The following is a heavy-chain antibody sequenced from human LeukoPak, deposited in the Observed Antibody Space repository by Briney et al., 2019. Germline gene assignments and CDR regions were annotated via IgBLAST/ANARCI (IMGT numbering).Heavy chain of an antibody. CDR1: GGSFSGYY. D-gene: IGHD6-19*01. CDR3: ARGRRQWLVRDYYMDV. Sequence: SETLSLTCAVYGGSFSGYYWSWIRQPPGKGLEWIGEINHSGSTNYNPSLKSRVTISVDTSKNQFSLKLSSVTAADTAVYYCARGRRQWLVRDYYMDVWGKGTTVTVS. J-gene: IGHJ6*03. CDR2: INHSGST. V-gene: IGHV4-34*01.